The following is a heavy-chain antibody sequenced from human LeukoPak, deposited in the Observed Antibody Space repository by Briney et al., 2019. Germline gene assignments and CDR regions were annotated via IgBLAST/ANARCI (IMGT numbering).Heavy chain of an antibody. J-gene: IGHJ5*02. CDR2: IIPIFGIA. CDR1: GGTFSSYA. CDR3: ARDVLPRGFDP. V-gene: IGHV1-69*04. D-gene: IGHD3-10*01. Sequence: GDSVKVSCKASGGTFSSYAISWVRQAPGQGLEWMGRIIPIFGIANYAQKFQGRVTITADKSTSTAYMELSSLRSEDTAVYYCARDVLPRGFDPWGQGTLVTVSS.